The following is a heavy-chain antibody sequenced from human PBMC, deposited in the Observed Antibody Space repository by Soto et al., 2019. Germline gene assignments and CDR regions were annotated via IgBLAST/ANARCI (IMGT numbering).Heavy chain of an antibody. CDR3: ARHRTVQLGWFDP. CDR2: IYYSGST. J-gene: IGHJ5*02. CDR1: GGSISSSSYY. D-gene: IGHD1-1*01. V-gene: IGHV4-39*01. Sequence: SETLSLTCTVSGGSISSSSYYWGWIRQPPGKGLEWIGSIYYSGSTYYNPSLKSRVTISVDTSKNQFSLKLSSVTAADTAVYYCARHRTVQLGWFDPWGQGTLVTVSS.